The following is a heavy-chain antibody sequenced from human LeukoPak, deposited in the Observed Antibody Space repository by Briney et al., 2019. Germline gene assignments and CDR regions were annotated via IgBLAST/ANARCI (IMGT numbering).Heavy chain of an antibody. D-gene: IGHD1-26*01. CDR2: IFDSGST. CDR3: ARLVGTFSTFDY. J-gene: IGHJ4*02. CDR1: GDSINSNNYY. Sequence: SETLSLTCTVSGDSINSNNYYWGWIRQPPGKGLEWIGSIFDSGSTYYNPSLKSRVTISVDTSKNQFSLKLSSVTAADTAVYYCARLVGTFSTFDYWGQGTLVTVSS. V-gene: IGHV4-39*01.